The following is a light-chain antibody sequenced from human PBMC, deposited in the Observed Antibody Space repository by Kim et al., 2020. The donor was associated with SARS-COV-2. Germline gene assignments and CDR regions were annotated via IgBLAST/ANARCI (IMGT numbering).Light chain of an antibody. CDR1: KVGDKY. CDR3: QAWDSSTVV. J-gene: IGLJ2*01. V-gene: IGLV3-1*01. Sequence: VSPGQPASIACSGEKVGDKYACWYQQKPGQSPVLVIYQDSKRPSGIPERFSGSNSENTATLTISGTQAMDEADYYCQAWDSSTVVFGGGTQLTVL. CDR2: QDS.